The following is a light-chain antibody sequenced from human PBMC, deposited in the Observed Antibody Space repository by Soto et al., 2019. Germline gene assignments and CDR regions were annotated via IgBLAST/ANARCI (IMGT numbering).Light chain of an antibody. CDR2: DAS. CDR3: QQRSNWPPA. V-gene: IGKV3-11*01. J-gene: IGKJ4*02. Sequence: EIVLIQSPATLSLSPGEGATLSCRAIQSVSNSLAWYQQNPGQAPRLLIYDASKWATGIPARFSGSGSGTDCTLTISSPEPEDCAVYYCQQRSNWPPAFGGGTKVEIK. CDR1: QSVSNS.